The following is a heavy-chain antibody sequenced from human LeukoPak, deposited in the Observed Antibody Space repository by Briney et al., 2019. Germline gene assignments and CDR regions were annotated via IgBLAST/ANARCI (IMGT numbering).Heavy chain of an antibody. CDR2: ISAYNGNT. J-gene: IGHJ4*02. Sequence: ASVKVSCKASGGTFSSYAISWVRQAPGQGLEWMGWISAYNGNTNYAQKLQGRVTMTTDTSTSTAYMELRSLRSDDTAVYYCARVSISGYSSYYFDYWGRGTLVTVSS. CDR3: ARVSISGYSSYYFDY. CDR1: GGTFSSYA. D-gene: IGHD3-22*01. V-gene: IGHV1-18*01.